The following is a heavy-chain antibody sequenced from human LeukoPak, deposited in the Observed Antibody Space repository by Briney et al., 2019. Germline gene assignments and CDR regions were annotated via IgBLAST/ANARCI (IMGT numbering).Heavy chain of an antibody. D-gene: IGHD3-10*01. V-gene: IGHV3-30*03. CDR2: ISYDGSNK. Sequence: GGSLRLSCAASGFTFSSYGMHWVRQAPGKGLEWVAVISYDGSNKYYADSVKGRFTISRDNSKNTLYLQMNSLRAEDTAVYYCATWVYGSESYSLYYGMDVWGQGTTVTVSS. CDR3: ATWVYGSESYSLYYGMDV. CDR1: GFTFSSYG. J-gene: IGHJ6*02.